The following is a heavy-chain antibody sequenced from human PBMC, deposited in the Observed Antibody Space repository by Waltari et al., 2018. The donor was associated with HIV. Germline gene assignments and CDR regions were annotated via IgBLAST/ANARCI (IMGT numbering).Heavy chain of an antibody. Sequence: QVQLVESGGGVVRPGRSLRLSCAASGFTFSSYGMHWVRQAPGKGLEWVAVIWSDGSNKYYADSVKGRFTISRDNSKNTLYLQMNSLRAEDTAVYYCARDRDPTTVTYDYWGQGTLVTVSS. J-gene: IGHJ4*02. D-gene: IGHD4-17*01. CDR3: ARDRDPTTVTYDY. CDR1: GFTFSSYG. V-gene: IGHV3-33*01. CDR2: IWSDGSNK.